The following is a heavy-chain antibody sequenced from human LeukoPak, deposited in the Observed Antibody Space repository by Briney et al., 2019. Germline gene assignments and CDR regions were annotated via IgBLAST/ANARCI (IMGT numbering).Heavy chain of an antibody. CDR2: ISSSGSTI. J-gene: IGHJ4*02. V-gene: IGHV3-48*03. D-gene: IGHD3-10*01. Sequence: PGGSLRLSCAASGFTFSSYEMNWVRQAPGKGLEWVSYISSSGSTIYYADSVKGRFTISRDNAKNSLYLQMNSLRAEDTAVYFCAKDSKRWKTYYYESGNYYFDYWGQGTLVTVSS. CDR1: GFTFSSYE. CDR3: AKDSKRWKTYYYESGNYYFDY.